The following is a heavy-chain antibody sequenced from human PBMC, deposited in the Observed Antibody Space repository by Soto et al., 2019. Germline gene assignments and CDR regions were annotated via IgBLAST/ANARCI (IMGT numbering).Heavy chain of an antibody. J-gene: IGHJ5*02. CDR2: IWFDGSNK. D-gene: IGHD2-15*01. CDR3: ARVGIGGTTTGGYILS. Sequence: GGSLRLSCAASGSIFTGYGMHWVRQAPGKGLEWVAVIWFDGSNKYYADSVKGRFTISRDNSKNMLYLQMNSLRVEDTAVYYCARVGIGGTTTGGYILSWGEALLV. V-gene: IGHV3-33*01. CDR1: GSIFTGYG.